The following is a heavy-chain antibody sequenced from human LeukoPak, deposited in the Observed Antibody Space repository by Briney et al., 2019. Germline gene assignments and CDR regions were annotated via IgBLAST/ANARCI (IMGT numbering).Heavy chain of an antibody. D-gene: IGHD3-3*01. Sequence: PSETLSLTCAVYGGSFSGYYWSWIRQPPGKGLEWIGEINHSGSTNYNPSLKSRVTISVDTSKNQFSLKLSSVTAADTAVYYCARDYSYYDFWSGYYDAFDIWGQGTMATVSS. CDR1: GGSFSGYY. V-gene: IGHV4-34*01. CDR3: ARDYSYYDFWSGYYDAFDI. CDR2: INHSGST. J-gene: IGHJ3*02.